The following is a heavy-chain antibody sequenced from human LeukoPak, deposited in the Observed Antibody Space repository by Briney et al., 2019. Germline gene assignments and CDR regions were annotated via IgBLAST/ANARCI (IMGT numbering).Heavy chain of an antibody. J-gene: IGHJ3*02. CDR1: GGSISSSSYY. CDR2: IYYSGST. Sequence: SETLSLTCTVSGGSISSSSYYWGWIRQPPGKGLEWIGYIYYSGSTNYNPSLKSRVTISVDTSKNQFSLKLSSVTAADTAVYYCARSGNYYDSSGYYSDAFDIWGQGTMVTVSS. V-gene: IGHV4-61*05. D-gene: IGHD3-22*01. CDR3: ARSGNYYDSSGYYSDAFDI.